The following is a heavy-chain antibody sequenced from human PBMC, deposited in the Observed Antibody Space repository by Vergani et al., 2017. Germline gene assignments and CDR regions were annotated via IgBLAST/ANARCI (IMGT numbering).Heavy chain of an antibody. D-gene: IGHD5-12*01. J-gene: IGHJ6*03. Sequence: QLQLQESGPGLVKPSETLSLTCTVSGGSISSSSYYWGWIRQPPGKGLEWIGSIYYSGSTNYNPSLKSRVTISVDTSKNQFSLKLSSVTAADTAVYYCARGQNIVATISHYYYMDVWGKGTTVTVSS. CDR3: ARGQNIVATISHYYYMDV. CDR2: IYYSGST. V-gene: IGHV4-39*07. CDR1: GGSISSSSYY.